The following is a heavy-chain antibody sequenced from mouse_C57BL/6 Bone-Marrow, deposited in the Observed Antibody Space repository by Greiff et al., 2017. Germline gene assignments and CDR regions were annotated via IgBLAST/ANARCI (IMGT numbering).Heavy chain of an antibody. V-gene: IGHV1-63*01. J-gene: IGHJ2*01. Sequence: VQLQQSGAELVRPGTSVKMSCKASGYNFTNYWIGWAKQRPGHGLAWIGDIYPGGGYTNYNEKFKGKATLTADKSSSTAYMQFSSLTSEYSAIYDSARIRLRQYYFDDWGKGTTLTVAS. D-gene: IGHD2-4*01. CDR3: ARIRLRQYYFDD. CDR2: IYPGGGYT. CDR1: GYNFTNYW.